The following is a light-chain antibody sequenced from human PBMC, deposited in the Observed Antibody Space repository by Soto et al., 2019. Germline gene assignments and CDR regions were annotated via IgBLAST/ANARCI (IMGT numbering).Light chain of an antibody. CDR1: SSNIGAGYD. J-gene: IGLJ3*02. Sequence: QSVLTQPPSVSGAPGQRVTISCTGSSSNIGAGYDVHWYQQLPGTVPKLLIYDNNRRPSGVPDRFSGSKSGTSASLAITGLQTEDEADYYCQSYDSSLPWVFGGGTQLTVL. CDR3: QSYDSSLPWV. V-gene: IGLV1-40*01. CDR2: DNN.